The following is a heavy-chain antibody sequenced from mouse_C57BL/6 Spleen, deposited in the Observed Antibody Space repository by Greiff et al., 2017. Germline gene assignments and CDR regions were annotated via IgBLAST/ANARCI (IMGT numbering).Heavy chain of an antibody. J-gene: IGHJ2*01. CDR2: IDPSDSET. CDR3: ARGYGNYEGGFDY. D-gene: IGHD2-10*02. Sequence: VQLQQPGAELVRPGSSVKLSCKASGYTFTSYWMHWVKQRPIQGLEWIGNIDPSDSETHYNQKFKDKATLTVDKSSSTAYMQLSSLTSEDSAVYYCARGYGNYEGGFDYWGQGTTLTVSS. V-gene: IGHV1-52*01. CDR1: GYTFTSYW.